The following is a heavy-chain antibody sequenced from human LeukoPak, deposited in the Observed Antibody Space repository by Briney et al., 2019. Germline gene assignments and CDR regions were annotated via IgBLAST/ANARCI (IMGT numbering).Heavy chain of an antibody. CDR1: GYTFTAYY. D-gene: IGHD2-15*01. Sequence: ASLKVSCKASGYTFTAYYMYWVRQAPGQGLEWMGWINPKSGGTNYAQNFQGRVTMTRDTSISTAYMELSRLISDDTAVYFCARANPFSITYCSSSSCPGAFDFWGQGTMVTVSS. CDR2: INPKSGGT. CDR3: ARANPFSITYCSSSSCPGAFDF. V-gene: IGHV1-2*02. J-gene: IGHJ3*01.